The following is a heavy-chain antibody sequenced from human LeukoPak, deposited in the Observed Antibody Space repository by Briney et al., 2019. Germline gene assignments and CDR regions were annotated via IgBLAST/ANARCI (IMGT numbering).Heavy chain of an antibody. CDR2: IGSTGDT. CDR3: AREAPSSYSRGWYDWYFDL. J-gene: IGHJ2*01. V-gene: IGHV3-13*04. D-gene: IGHD6-19*01. Sequence: PGGSLRLSCAASGFTFRTSDMHWVRQASGRGLEWVSAIGSTGDTSYPVSVKGRFTISRDNAENSLYLQMNSLRADDTAVYYCAREAPSSYSRGWYDWYFDLWGRGTLVTVSS. CDR1: GFTFRTSD.